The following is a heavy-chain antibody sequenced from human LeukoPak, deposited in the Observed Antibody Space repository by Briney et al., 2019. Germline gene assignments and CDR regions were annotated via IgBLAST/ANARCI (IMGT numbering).Heavy chain of an antibody. V-gene: IGHV4-30-4*01. CDR2: IYYSGST. D-gene: IGHD1-26*01. Sequence: SETLSLTCTVSGGSISSGDYYWSWIRQPPGKGLEWIGYIYYSGSTYYNPSLKSRVTISVDTSKNQFSLKLSSVTAADTAVYYCASGNRGGSSYYFDYWGQGTLVTVSS. CDR3: ASGNRGGSSYYFDY. CDR1: GGSISSGDYY. J-gene: IGHJ4*02.